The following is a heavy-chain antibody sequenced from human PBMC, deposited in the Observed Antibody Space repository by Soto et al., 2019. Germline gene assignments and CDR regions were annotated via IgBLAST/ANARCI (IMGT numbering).Heavy chain of an antibody. Sequence: SETLSLTCTVSGGSINNYYWSWIRQPPGKGLELIAYMFYSGSTNYNPSLKSRVTISVDTSKNQFSLKVRSVTAADTAVYYCARQDDFWSGYLPYWGQGTLVTVS. CDR2: MFYSGST. CDR3: ARQDDFWSGYLPY. J-gene: IGHJ4*02. CDR1: GGSINNYY. D-gene: IGHD3-3*01. V-gene: IGHV4-59*01.